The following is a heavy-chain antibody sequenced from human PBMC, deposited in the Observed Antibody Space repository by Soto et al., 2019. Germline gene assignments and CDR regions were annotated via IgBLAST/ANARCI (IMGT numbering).Heavy chain of an antibody. CDR1: GFTFSSYG. J-gene: IGHJ4*02. V-gene: IGHV3-30*18. CDR3: AKDFCTRVQSGGRWYSFDY. D-gene: IGHD2-15*01. CDR2: ISYDGSNK. Sequence: QVQLVESGGGVVQPGRSLRLSCAASGFTFSSYGMHWVRQAPGKGLEWVALISYDGSNKYYEDSVKGRFTISRDNSKNTLYLQVNSLRTEDTAVYYCAKDFCTRVQSGGRWYSFDYWGQGTLVTVSS.